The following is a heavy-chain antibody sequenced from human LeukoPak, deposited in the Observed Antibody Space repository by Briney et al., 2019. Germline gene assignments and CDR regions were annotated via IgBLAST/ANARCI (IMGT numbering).Heavy chain of an antibody. CDR2: IHYSGST. CDR1: GYSISSAYY. V-gene: IGHV4-38-2*02. CDR3: ARGFRGDNFDY. Sequence: SETLSLTCTVSGYSISSAYYWGWIRQPPGKGLEWIGTIHYSGSTSYNPSLKSRITISLDTSKNQFSLKLSSVTAADTAVYYCARGFRGDNFDYWGQGTLVTVSS. J-gene: IGHJ4*02. D-gene: IGHD7-27*01.